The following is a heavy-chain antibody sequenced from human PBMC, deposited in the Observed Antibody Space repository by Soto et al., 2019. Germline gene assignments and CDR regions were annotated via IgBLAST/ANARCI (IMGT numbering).Heavy chain of an antibody. Sequence: QVQLVQSGAEVKKPGSSVKVSCKASGGTFSSYAISWVRQAPGQGIEWMGGIIPIFGTANYAQKFQSRVTISADESTSTAYMELSSLSSEDTAVYYCARDNAATVTTNWFDPWGQGTLVTVSS. CDR2: IIPIFGTA. D-gene: IGHD4-17*01. CDR1: GGTFSSYA. J-gene: IGHJ5*02. CDR3: ARDNAATVTTNWFDP. V-gene: IGHV1-69*01.